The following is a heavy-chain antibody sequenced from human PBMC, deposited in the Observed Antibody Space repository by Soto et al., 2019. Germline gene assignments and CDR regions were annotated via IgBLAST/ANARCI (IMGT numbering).Heavy chain of an antibody. D-gene: IGHD6-19*01. CDR3: AREWSLSVAAPRY. V-gene: IGHV3-30-3*01. J-gene: IGHJ1*01. Sequence: QVQLVESGGGVVQPGRSLRLSCSASGFTFSAYTMHWVRQAPGKGLECVAPISNAGLNIHFADSVKGRFTISRDNSKNTLYLQMNSLRPEDTAVYYCAREWSLSVAAPRYWGQDTLVTVSS. CDR2: ISNAGLNI. CDR1: GFTFSAYT.